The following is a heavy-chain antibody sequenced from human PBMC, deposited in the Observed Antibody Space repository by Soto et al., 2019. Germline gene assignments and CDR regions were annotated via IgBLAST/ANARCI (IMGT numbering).Heavy chain of an antibody. CDR3: AIDYISEGSPGSKFIYYYDGLDV. Sequence: QRKLEEAGGGVVQPGTSLRLSCAASGFTFSSYSMHWVRQAPGNGLEWVALISYDGSKKYYAAPVKGRITISRDNYRNTLYLQMNSLRADDTGVFYCAIDYISEGSPGSKFIYYYDGLDVWGQGPTVTVSS. V-gene: IGHV3-30*04. J-gene: IGHJ6*02. CDR2: ISYDGSKK. D-gene: IGHD2-21*01. CDR1: GFTFSSYS.